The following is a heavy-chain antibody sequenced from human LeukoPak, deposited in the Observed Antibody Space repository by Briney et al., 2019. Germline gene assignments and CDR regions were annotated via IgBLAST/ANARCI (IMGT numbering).Heavy chain of an antibody. V-gene: IGHV4-31*03. CDR2: IYYSGST. J-gene: IGHJ3*02. CDR1: GGSISSGGYY. Sequence: SETLSLTCTVSGGSISSGGYYWSWIRQHPGKGLEWIGDIYYSGSTYYNPSLKSRVTISVDTSKNQFSLKLSSVTAADTAVYYCARVELKCDSSGYCHDAFDIWGQGTMVTVSS. D-gene: IGHD3-22*01. CDR3: ARVELKCDSSGYCHDAFDI.